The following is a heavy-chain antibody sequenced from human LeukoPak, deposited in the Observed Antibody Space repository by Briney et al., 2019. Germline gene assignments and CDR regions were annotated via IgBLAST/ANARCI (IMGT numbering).Heavy chain of an antibody. CDR2: IRQDGSEK. J-gene: IGHJ4*02. Sequence: GGSLRLSCAASGFTFSGYWMTWVRQAPGKGLEWVAYIRQDGSEKYYVDSVRGRFTISRDNAKNSLYLQMDSLRAEYTAVYYCARDPATASGETVLDDSCQGILVTVSS. V-gene: IGHV3-7*03. D-gene: IGHD1-26*01. CDR1: GFTFSGYW. CDR3: ARDPATASGETVLDD.